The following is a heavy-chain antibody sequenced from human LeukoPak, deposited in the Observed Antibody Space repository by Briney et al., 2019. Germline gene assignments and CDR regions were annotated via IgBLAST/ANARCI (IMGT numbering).Heavy chain of an antibody. CDR2: ICYSGST. Sequence: SETLSLTCTVSGGSISSYYWSWIRQPPGKGLEWIGYICYSGSTKYNPSLKSRVTISVDTSKNQFSLKLSSVTAADTAVYYCARVSQYYYGSWWCYWFDPWGQGTLVTVSS. D-gene: IGHD3-10*01. CDR3: ARVSQYYYGSWWCYWFDP. CDR1: GGSISSYY. J-gene: IGHJ5*02. V-gene: IGHV4-59*01.